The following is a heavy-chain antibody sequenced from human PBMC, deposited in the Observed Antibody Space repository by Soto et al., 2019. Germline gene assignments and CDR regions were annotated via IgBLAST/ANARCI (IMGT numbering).Heavy chain of an antibody. D-gene: IGHD1-26*01. Sequence: TSETLSLTCAVYGGSFSGYYWSWIRQPPGKGLEWIGEINHSGSTNYNPSLKSRVTISVDTSKNQFSLKLSSVTAADTAVYYCARHPSGTYYYYYGMDVWGQGTTVTVS. CDR2: INHSGST. V-gene: IGHV4-34*01. CDR1: GGSFSGYY. J-gene: IGHJ6*02. CDR3: ARHPSGTYYYYYGMDV.